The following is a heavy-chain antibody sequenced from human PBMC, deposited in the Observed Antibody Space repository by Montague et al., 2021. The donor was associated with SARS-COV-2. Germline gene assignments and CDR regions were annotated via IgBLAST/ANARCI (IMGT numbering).Heavy chain of an antibody. J-gene: IGHJ3*01. D-gene: IGHD3-9*01. CDR3: ARGRPVQGSFRHFDSFSSGALDV. V-gene: IGHV4-34*01. CDR2: INQGGAP. Sequence: SETLSLTCAVSRGSFSNYYWTWIRQSPGKGLVWIGEINQGGAPNYTPSLKSRVTISLDTSKKQISLKLNSVTVADTAVFFCARGRPVQGSFRHFDSFSSGALDVWGQGSLVIVSS. CDR1: RGSFSNYY.